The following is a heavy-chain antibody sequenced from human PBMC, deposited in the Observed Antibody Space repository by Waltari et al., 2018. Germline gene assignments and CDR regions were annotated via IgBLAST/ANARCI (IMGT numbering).Heavy chain of an antibody. CDR3: AKDRTGSYYGGFDS. Sequence: QVQLVESGGGGVQPGGSLRLSCAAAGFAFSGYGMHWVRQAPGKGLEWVAFIRYDETDKFYRNSVRGRFTISRDNSKNTLFLQMDSLRAEDAAMYYCAKDRTGSYYGGFDSWGQGTLVTVSS. J-gene: IGHJ4*02. D-gene: IGHD1-26*01. CDR1: GFAFSGYG. CDR2: IRYDETDK. V-gene: IGHV3-30*02.